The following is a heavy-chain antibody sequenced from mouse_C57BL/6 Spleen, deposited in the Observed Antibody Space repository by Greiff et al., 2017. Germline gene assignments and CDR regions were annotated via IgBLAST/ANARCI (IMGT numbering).Heavy chain of an antibody. Sequence: EVMLVESGGGLVKPGGSLKLSCAASGFTFSDYGMHWVRQAPEKGLEWVAYISSGSSTIYYADTVKGRFTISRDNAKNTLFLQMTSLRSEDTAMYYCARGYDYDPVLFDDWGQGTTLTVSS. J-gene: IGHJ2*01. CDR3: ARGYDYDPVLFDD. CDR2: ISSGSSTI. CDR1: GFTFSDYG. V-gene: IGHV5-17*01. D-gene: IGHD2-4*01.